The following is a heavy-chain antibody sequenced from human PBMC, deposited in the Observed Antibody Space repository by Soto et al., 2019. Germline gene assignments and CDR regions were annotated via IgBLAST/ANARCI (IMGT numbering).Heavy chain of an antibody. CDR3: AMAPYGDGYTLDEYGIDV. V-gene: IGHV1-2*04. CDR1: YY. CDR2: INPNSGGT. D-gene: IGHD5-12*01. Sequence: YYMHGVRQSKKKGLEWMGWINPNSGGTNYAQKFQGWVTMTRDTSISTAYMELSRLRSDDTAVYYCAMAPYGDGYTLDEYGIDVWGQAPTVTLYS. J-gene: IGHJ6*02.